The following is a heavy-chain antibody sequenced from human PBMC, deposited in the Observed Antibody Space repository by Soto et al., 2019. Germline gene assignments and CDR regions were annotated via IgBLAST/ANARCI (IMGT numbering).Heavy chain of an antibody. CDR1: GFTFTSSA. Sequence: SVKVSCKASGFTFTSSAVQWVRQARGQRLEWIGWIVVGSGNTNYAQKFQERVTITRDMSTSTAYMELSSLRSEDTAVYYCAADRKYSGSYYGTYYYYYGMDVWGQGTKVTVSS. D-gene: IGHD1-26*01. V-gene: IGHV1-58*01. CDR2: IVVGSGNT. J-gene: IGHJ6*02. CDR3: AADRKYSGSYYGTYYYYYGMDV.